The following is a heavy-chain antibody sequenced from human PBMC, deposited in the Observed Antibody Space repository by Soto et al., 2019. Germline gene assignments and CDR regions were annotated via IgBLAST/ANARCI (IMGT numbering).Heavy chain of an antibody. V-gene: IGHV4-34*01. CDR2: INHSGST. CDR1: GGSFSGYY. CDR3: ARKRYFDWLRGYYYGMDV. Sequence: SETLSLTCAVYGGSFSGYYWSWIRQPPGKGLEWIGEINHSGSTNYSPSLKSRVTISVDTSKNHFSLKLSSVTAADTAVYYCARKRYFDWLRGYYYGMDVWGQGTTVTVSS. D-gene: IGHD3-9*01. J-gene: IGHJ6*02.